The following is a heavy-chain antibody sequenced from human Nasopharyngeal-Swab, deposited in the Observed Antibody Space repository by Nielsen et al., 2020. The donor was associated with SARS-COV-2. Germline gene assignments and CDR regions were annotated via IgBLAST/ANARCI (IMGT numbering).Heavy chain of an antibody. CDR1: GFTFNNYA. V-gene: IGHV3-23*01. Sequence: GESLKISCAASGFTFNNYAMSWVRQAPEKGLEWVSTISGGAYSTYYADSVKGRFTISRDNSENTLFLQINSLRADDTAVYYCAKEGHSYGPDVIDYWGQGTLVTVSS. D-gene: IGHD5-18*01. CDR3: AKEGHSYGPDVIDY. CDR2: ISGGAYST. J-gene: IGHJ4*02.